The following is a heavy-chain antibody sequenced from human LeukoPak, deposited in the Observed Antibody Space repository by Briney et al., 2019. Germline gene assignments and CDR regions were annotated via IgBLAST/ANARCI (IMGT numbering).Heavy chain of an antibody. CDR2: ISYDGSNK. J-gene: IGHJ3*02. V-gene: IGHV3-30-3*01. CDR1: GFPFSSYV. Sequence: GRSLRLSCAASGFPFSSYVMEWVRQAPGKGLEWVAVISYDGSNKYYADSVKGRFTISRDNSKNTLYLQMNSLRAEDTAVYYCARDKNAFDIWGQGTMVTVSS. CDR3: ARDKNAFDI.